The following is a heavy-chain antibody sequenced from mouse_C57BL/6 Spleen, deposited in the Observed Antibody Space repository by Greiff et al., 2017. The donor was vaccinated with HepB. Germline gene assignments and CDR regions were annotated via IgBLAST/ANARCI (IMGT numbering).Heavy chain of an antibody. CDR2: IWRGGST. CDR3: AKNREDYYGSSPYYAMDY. D-gene: IGHD1-1*01. V-gene: IGHV2-5*01. CDR1: GFSLTSYG. Sequence: QVQLKQSGPGLVQPSQSLSITCTVSGFSLTSYGVHWVRQSPGKGLEWLGVIWRGGSTDYNAAFMSRLSITKDNSKSQVFFKMNSLQADDTAIYYCAKNREDYYGSSPYYAMDYWGQGTSVTVSS. J-gene: IGHJ4*01.